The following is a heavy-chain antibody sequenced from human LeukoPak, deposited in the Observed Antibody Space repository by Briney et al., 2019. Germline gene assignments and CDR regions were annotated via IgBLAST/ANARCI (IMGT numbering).Heavy chain of an antibody. D-gene: IGHD5-24*01. J-gene: IGHJ4*02. CDR2: INPNSGGT. CDR3: ARDREMATMSDFDY. V-gene: IGHV1-2*02. CDR1: GYTFTCYY. Sequence: ASVKVSCKASGYTFTCYYMHWVRQAPGQGLAWMGWINPNSGGTNYAQKFQGRVTMTRDTSISTAYMELSRLRSDDTAVYYCARDREMATMSDFDYWGQGTRVTVSS.